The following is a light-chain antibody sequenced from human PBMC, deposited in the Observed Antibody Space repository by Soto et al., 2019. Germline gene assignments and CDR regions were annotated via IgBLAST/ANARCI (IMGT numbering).Light chain of an antibody. J-gene: IGKJ2*01. V-gene: IGKV3-20*01. CDR1: QSVSNSY. Sequence: EIVLTQSPATLSLSPGERASLSCRASQSVSNSYLAWYQQKPGQAPRLLIFGASNRATGIPDRFSCSGSGTDFTLTISRLEPEDFAVYYCQQYGTSPRTFGQGTKLEIK. CDR2: GAS. CDR3: QQYGTSPRT.